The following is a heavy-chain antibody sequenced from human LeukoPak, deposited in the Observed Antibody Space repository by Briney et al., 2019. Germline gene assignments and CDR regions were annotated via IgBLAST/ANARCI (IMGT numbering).Heavy chain of an antibody. Sequence: PGGSLRLSCTVSGFTVSSNSMSWVRQAPGKGLEWVSFIYSDNTHYSDSVMGRFTISRDNSKNTLYLQMNSLRAEDTAVYYCARRAGAYSHPYDYWGQGTLVTVSS. CDR3: ARRAGAYSHPYDY. CDR1: GFTVSSNS. CDR2: IYSDNT. J-gene: IGHJ4*02. V-gene: IGHV3-53*01. D-gene: IGHD4/OR15-4a*01.